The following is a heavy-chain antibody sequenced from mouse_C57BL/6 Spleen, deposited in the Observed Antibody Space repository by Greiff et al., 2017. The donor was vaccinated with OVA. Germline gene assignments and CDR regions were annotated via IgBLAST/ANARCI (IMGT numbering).Heavy chain of an antibody. CDR3: ARGGGITTVVATTGDY. CDR2: IYPRSGNT. V-gene: IGHV1-81*01. CDR1: GYTFTSYG. J-gene: IGHJ4*01. Sequence: VQLQQSGAELARPGASVKLSCKASGYTFTSYGISWVKQRPGQGLEWIGEIYPRSGNTYYNEKFKGKATLTADKSSSTAYMELRSLTSEDSAVYFCARGGGITTVVATTGDYWGQGTSVTVSS. D-gene: IGHD1-1*01.